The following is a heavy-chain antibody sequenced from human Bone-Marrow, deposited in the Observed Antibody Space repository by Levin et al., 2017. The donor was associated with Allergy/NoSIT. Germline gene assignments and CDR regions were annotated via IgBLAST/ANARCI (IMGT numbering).Heavy chain of an antibody. V-gene: IGHV3-7*03. D-gene: IGHD6-25*01. CDR2: TKEDGSEE. CDR1: GFAFSGYW. Sequence: GESLKISCTASGFAFSGYWMSWVRQAPGKGLEWVASTKEDGSEEYFVGSVKGRFTLSRDNAKNSLYLQMNSLRVEDSAVYYCARAIASVGLRRDFDYWGQGTLVTVSS. J-gene: IGHJ4*02. CDR3: ARAIASVGLRRDFDY.